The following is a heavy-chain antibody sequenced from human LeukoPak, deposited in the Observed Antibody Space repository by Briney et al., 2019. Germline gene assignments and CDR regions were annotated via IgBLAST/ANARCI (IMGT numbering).Heavy chain of an antibody. CDR1: GFTFSSYG. CDR2: IWYDGSNK. CDR3: ARDGKDYGGNDY. D-gene: IGHD4-23*01. J-gene: IGHJ4*02. Sequence: GGSLRLSCAASGFTFSSYGMHWVRQAPGKGLEWVAVIWYDGSNKYYADSVKGRFTISRDNSKNTLYLQMSSLRAEDTAVYYCARDGKDYGGNDYWGQGTLVTVSS. V-gene: IGHV3-33*01.